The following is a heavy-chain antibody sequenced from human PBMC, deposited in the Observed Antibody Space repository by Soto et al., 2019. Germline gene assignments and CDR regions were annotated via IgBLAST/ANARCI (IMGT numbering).Heavy chain of an antibody. CDR1: GGSISSYY. V-gene: IGHV4-59*01. Sequence: KPSETLSLTCTVSGGSISSYYWSWIRQPPGKGLEWIGYIYYSGSTNYNPSLKSRVTISVDTSKNQFSLKLSSVTAADTAVYYCARDLLAPGYCSGGSCWSYYYYGMDVWGQGTTVTVSS. CDR3: ARDLLAPGYCSGGSCWSYYYYGMDV. CDR2: IYYSGST. D-gene: IGHD2-15*01. J-gene: IGHJ6*02.